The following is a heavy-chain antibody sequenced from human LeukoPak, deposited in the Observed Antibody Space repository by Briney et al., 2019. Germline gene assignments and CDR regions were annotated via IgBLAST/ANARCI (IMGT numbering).Heavy chain of an antibody. V-gene: IGHV3-23*01. CDR3: AKDRMATIPYYFDY. CDR2: ISGGSGST. D-gene: IGHD5-24*01. J-gene: IGHJ4*02. CDR1: GFTFSSYA. Sequence: PGGSLRLSCAASGFTFSSYAMSWVRQAPGKGLAWVSTISGGSGSTYCADSVKGRFTISRDNSKNTLYLQMNSLRDEDTAVYYCAKDRMATIPYYFDYWGQGTLVTVSS.